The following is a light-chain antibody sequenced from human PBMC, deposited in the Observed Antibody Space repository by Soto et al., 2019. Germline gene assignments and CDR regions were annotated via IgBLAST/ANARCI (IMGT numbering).Light chain of an antibody. CDR1: QSVNSN. CDR3: QQYNNWPYA. CDR2: GAS. Sequence: EIVMTQSPATLSVSPGERATLSCRASQSVNSNLAWYQQKPGQAPRLLIYGASTRATGIPARFSGSGSGTEFIFTISSLQSEDSAVYYCQQYNNWPYAFGQGTKLEIK. V-gene: IGKV3-15*01. J-gene: IGKJ2*01.